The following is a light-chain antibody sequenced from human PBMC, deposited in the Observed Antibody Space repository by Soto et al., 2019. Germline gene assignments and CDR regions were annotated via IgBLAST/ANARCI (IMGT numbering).Light chain of an antibody. CDR3: HQPSNWPRT. CDR2: DTS. V-gene: IGKV3-11*01. Sequence: EIVLTQSPATLSLSPGERATLSCRASQSVSSYLAWYQQKPGQAPRLLIYDTSNRATGIPARFSGSGSGTDFPLTTSRLGPEDFAVYYCHQPSNWPRTFGQGPKPEIK. CDR1: QSVSSY. J-gene: IGKJ2*01.